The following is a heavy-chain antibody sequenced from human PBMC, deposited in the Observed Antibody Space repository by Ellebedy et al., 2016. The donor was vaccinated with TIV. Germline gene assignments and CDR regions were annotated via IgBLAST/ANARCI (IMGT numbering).Heavy chain of an antibody. Sequence: SETLSLXCTVSGGSVSSGSYYWSWIRQPPGKGLEWIGYIYYSGSTNYNPSLKSRVTTSVDTSKNQFSLKLSSVTAADTAVYYCARGPITMVRGVITHYYYYGMDVWGQGTTVTVSS. CDR1: GGSVSSGSYY. CDR3: ARGPITMVRGVITHYYYYGMDV. D-gene: IGHD3-10*01. CDR2: IYYSGST. V-gene: IGHV4-61*01. J-gene: IGHJ6*02.